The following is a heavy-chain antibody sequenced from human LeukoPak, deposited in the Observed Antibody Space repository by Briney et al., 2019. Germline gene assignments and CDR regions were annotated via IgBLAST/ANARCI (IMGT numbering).Heavy chain of an antibody. D-gene: IGHD6-13*01. CDR3: ARETTGAGTARPFDY. V-gene: IGHV4-59*12. CDR1: GGSIRSYY. J-gene: IGHJ4*02. CDR2: IYYSGST. Sequence: SETLSLTCTVSGGSIRSYYWSWIRQPPGKGLEWIGYIYYSGSTNYNPSLKSRVTMSVDTSKNQFSLMLGSVTAADTAVYFCARETTGAGTARPFDYWGQGTLVTVSS.